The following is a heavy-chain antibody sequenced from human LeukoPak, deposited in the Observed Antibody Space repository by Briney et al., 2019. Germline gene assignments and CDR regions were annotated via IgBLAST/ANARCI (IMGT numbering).Heavy chain of an antibody. CDR3: ARDRFPRDLGYYDILTGYLYYFDY. Sequence: ASVKVSCKASGYTFTSYYMHWVRQAPGQGLEWMGIINPSGGSTSYAQKFQGRVTMTRDTSTSTVYMELSSLRSEDTAVYYCARDRFPRDLGYYDILTGYLYYFDYWGQGTLVTVSS. CDR1: GYTFTSYY. D-gene: IGHD3-9*01. CDR2: INPSGGST. V-gene: IGHV1-46*01. J-gene: IGHJ4*02.